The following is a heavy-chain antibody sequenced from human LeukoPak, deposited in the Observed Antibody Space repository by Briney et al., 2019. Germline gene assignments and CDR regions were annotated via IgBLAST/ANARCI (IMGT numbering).Heavy chain of an antibody. CDR1: GATFSSYA. CDR3: ARGPELNLGNLRGYILYYYYMDV. CDR2: IIPIFGTA. J-gene: IGHJ6*03. D-gene: IGHD5-18*01. Sequence: GASVKLSCKAPGATFSSYAISWVRQAPGQGLEWMGGIIPIFGTANYAQKFQGRVTITADKSTSTAYMELSSLRSEDTAVYYCARGPELNLGNLRGYILYYYYMDVWGKGTTVTVSS. V-gene: IGHV1-69*06.